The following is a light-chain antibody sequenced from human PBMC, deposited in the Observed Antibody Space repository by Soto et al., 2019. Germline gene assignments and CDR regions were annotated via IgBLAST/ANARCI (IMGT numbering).Light chain of an antibody. CDR1: SSDIGGHHF. Sequence: QSVLTQPASVSGSPGQSITISCTGTSSDIGGHHFVSWYQQQSGKAPKLVIYEVTDRPSGVSDRFSGSKSGNTASLTISGLQPEDEADYYCSSYTGSSLYVFGTGTKVTVL. CDR3: SSYTGSSLYV. CDR2: EVT. J-gene: IGLJ1*01. V-gene: IGLV2-14*01.